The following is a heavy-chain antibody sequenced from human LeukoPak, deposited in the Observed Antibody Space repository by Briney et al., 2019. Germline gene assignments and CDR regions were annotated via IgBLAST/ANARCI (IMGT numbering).Heavy chain of an antibody. V-gene: IGHV4-59*08. CDR1: GGSIGGDH. CDR3: ARAVTGTSLVDF. Sequence: SETLSLTCTISGGSIGGDHWSWIRQPPGEGLEWIGYISYTGSTSYNPSLRSRVTISLNTPENQFSLRLTSVTAADTAVYYCARAVTGTSLVDFWGQGTLVAVSS. CDR2: ISYTGST. J-gene: IGHJ4*02. D-gene: IGHD6-19*01.